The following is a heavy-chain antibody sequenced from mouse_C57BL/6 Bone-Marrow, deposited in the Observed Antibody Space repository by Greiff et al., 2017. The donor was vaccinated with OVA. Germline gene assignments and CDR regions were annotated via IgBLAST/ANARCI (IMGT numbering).Heavy chain of an antibody. J-gene: IGHJ4*01. D-gene: IGHD1-1*01. CDR1: GYAFSSYW. CDR2: IYPGDGDT. V-gene: IGHV1-80*01. Sequence: QVQLQQSGAELVKPGASVKISCKASGYAFSSYWMNWVKQRPGKGLEWIGQIYPGDGDTNYNGKFKGKATLTADKSSSTAYMQLSSLTSEDSAVYFCARGVLRRGYAMDYWGQGTSVTVSS. CDR3: ARGVLRRGYAMDY.